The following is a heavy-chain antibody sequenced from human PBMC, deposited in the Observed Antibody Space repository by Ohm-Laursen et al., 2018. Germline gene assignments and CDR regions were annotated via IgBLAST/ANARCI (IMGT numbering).Heavy chain of an antibody. CDR1: GFTFSNYA. J-gene: IGHJ4*02. V-gene: IGHV3-23*01. CDR2: ISPTGGSK. CDR3: AKISYDSYLDY. D-gene: IGHD3-22*01. Sequence: GSLRLSCAAPGFTFSNYAMSWVRQAPGKGLEWVSSISPTGGSKYYADSVKGRFTISRDDSKNTLYLQMNSLRAEDAALYYCAKISYDSYLDYWGQGTLVTVSS.